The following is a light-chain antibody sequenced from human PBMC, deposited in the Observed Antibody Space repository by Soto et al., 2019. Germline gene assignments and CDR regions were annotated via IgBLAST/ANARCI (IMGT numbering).Light chain of an antibody. CDR2: GAS. J-gene: IGKJ1*01. CDR1: QSVSSN. V-gene: IGKV3-15*01. CDR3: QQYNNWWT. Sequence: EIVMTQSPATLSVSLGERATLSCRASQSVSSNLAWYQQKPGQAPRLLIYGASTRATGIPARFSGSGSGTEFTLTISSLHSEDFAVYYCQQYNNWWTFGQGTKVEIK.